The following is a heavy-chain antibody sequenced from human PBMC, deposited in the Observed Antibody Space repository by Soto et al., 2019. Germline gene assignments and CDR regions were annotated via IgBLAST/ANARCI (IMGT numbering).Heavy chain of an antibody. J-gene: IGHJ6*02. Sequence: SETLSLTCAVYGGSFSGYYWSWIRQPPGKGLEWIGEINHSGSTYYNPSLKSRLTMSVDTSKNQFSLKLSSVTAADTAVYYCARDRAKWKDYYYYGMDVWGQGTTVTVSS. V-gene: IGHV4-34*01. CDR3: ARDRAKWKDYYYYGMDV. CDR2: INHSGST. D-gene: IGHD1-20*01. CDR1: GGSFSGYY.